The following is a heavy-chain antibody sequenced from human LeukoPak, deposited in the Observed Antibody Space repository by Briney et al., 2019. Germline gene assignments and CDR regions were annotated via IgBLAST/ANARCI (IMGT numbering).Heavy chain of an antibody. V-gene: IGHV4-34*01. J-gene: IGHJ4*02. CDR3: ARRSGSYFIVDY. D-gene: IGHD3-10*01. Sequence: PSETLSLTCAVYGGSFSGYYWSWIRQPPGKGLEWIGEINHSGSTNYNPSLKSRVTISVDTSKNQFSLKLSSVTAADTAVFYCARRSGSYFIVDYWGQGTLVTVSS. CDR1: GGSFSGYY. CDR2: INHSGST.